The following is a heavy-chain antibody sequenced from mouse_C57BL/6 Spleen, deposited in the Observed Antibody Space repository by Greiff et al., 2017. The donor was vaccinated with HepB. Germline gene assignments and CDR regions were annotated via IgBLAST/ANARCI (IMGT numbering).Heavy chain of an antibody. V-gene: IGHV5-9-1*02. CDR2: ISSGGDYI. Sequence: EVKLEESGEGLVKPGGSLKLSCAASGFTFSSYAMSWVRQTPEKRLEWVAYISSGGDYIYYADTVKGRFTISRDNARNTLYLQMSSLKSEDTAMYYCTRGRGQLRFFDYWGQGTTLTVSS. CDR3: TRGRGQLRFFDY. J-gene: IGHJ2*01. CDR1: GFTFSSYA. D-gene: IGHD3-2*02.